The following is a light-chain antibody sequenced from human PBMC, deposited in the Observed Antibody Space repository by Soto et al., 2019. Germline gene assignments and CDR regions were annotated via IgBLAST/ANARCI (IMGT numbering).Light chain of an antibody. CDR1: QSISSKY. Sequence: EIVLTQSPGTLSLSPGERANLSCRASQSISSKYLAWYQQKPGQAPSLLIYGASSRATGIPDRFSGSGSGTDFTLTISRLEPEDFAVYYCQQYGNSWTFGRGTKVEIK. CDR3: QQYGNSWT. V-gene: IGKV3-20*01. CDR2: GAS. J-gene: IGKJ1*01.